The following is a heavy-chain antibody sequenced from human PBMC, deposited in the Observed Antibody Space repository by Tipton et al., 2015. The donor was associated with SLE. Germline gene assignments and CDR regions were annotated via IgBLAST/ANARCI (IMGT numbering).Heavy chain of an antibody. CDR3: ARGGIYCSSTSCYRDAFDI. Sequence: TLALTCTVYGGSFSGYYWSWIRQPPGKGLEWIGEINHSGSTNYNPTLKSRVTISVDTSKNQFSLKLSSVTAADTAVYYCARGGIYCSSTSCYRDAFDIWGKGTMVTVSS. J-gene: IGHJ3*02. CDR2: INHSGST. V-gene: IGHV4-34*01. D-gene: IGHD2-2*02. CDR1: GGSFSGYY.